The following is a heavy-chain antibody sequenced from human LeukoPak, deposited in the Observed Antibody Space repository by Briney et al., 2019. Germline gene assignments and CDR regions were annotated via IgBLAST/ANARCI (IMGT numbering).Heavy chain of an antibody. CDR3: ARGSSWYFDY. Sequence: SETLSLTCTVSGGSISSYYWSWIRQPPGKGLEWIGYIYYSGSTNYNPSLKSRVTISVDTSKNQFSLKLSSVTAADTAVYYCARGSSWYFDYWGQGTLVTVSS. CDR2: IYYSGST. D-gene: IGHD6-13*01. V-gene: IGHV4-59*01. J-gene: IGHJ4*02. CDR1: GGSISSYY.